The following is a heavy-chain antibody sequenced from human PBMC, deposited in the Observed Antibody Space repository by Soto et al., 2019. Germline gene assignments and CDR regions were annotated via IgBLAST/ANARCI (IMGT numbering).Heavy chain of an antibody. J-gene: IGHJ3*02. CDR2: LNWDSGLV. V-gene: IGHV3-9*01. CDR3: AKDLGPFDI. Sequence: GGSLRLSCAASGVTFNDYAMHWVRQSPGKGLEWVAGLNWDSGLVAYADSVKGRFTISRDNAKDSLYLQMNTLRPEDTALYYCAKDLGPFDIWGQGTMVTVSS. CDR1: GVTFNDYA.